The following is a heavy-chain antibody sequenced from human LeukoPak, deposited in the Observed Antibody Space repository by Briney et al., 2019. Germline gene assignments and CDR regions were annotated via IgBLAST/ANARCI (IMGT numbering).Heavy chain of an antibody. D-gene: IGHD1-26*01. CDR3: ARGTSIVGATFDY. J-gene: IGHJ4*02. V-gene: IGHV3-74*01. CDR2: INSDGSST. Sequence: GGSLRLSRAASGFTFSSYWMHWVRHAPGKGLLWVSRINSDGSSTSYADSVKGRFTISRDNAKNTLYLQMNSLRAEDTAVYYCARGTSIVGATFDYWGQGTLVTVSS. CDR1: GFTFSSYW.